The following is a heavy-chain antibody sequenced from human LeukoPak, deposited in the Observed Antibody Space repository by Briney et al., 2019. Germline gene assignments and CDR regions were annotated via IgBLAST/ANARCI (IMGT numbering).Heavy chain of an antibody. CDR1: GFTFSSYS. V-gene: IGHV3-30*02. Sequence: GGSLRLFCAASGFTFSSYSMNWVRQAPGKGLEWVAFIRYDGSNKCYADSVKGRFTISRDNSKNTLYLQMNSLRAEDTAVYYCATLTLVGGSFPFDYWGQGTLVTVSS. J-gene: IGHJ4*02. D-gene: IGHD1-26*01. CDR2: IRYDGSNK. CDR3: ATLTLVGGSFPFDY.